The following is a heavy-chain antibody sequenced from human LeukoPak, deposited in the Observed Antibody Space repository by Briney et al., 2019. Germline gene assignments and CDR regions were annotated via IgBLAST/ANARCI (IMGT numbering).Heavy chain of an antibody. CDR1: GGSFSGYY. CDR2: INHSGST. CDR3: ARSGHYDFWRGYYGYFDL. Sequence: PSETLSLTCAVSGGSFSGYYWSWIRQPPGKGLEWIGEINHSGSTNYNPSLKSRVTISVDTSKKQFSLKLSSVTAADTAVYYCARSGHYDFWRGYYGYFDLWGRGALVTVSS. J-gene: IGHJ2*01. V-gene: IGHV4-34*01. D-gene: IGHD3-3*01.